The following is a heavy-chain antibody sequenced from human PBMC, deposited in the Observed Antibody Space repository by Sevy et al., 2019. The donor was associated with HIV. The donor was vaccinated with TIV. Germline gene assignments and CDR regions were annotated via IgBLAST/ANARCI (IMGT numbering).Heavy chain of an antibody. J-gene: IGHJ6*02. Sequence: ASVKVSCKASGYTFTSYYMHWVRQAPGQGLEWMGIINPSGGSTSYAQKFQGRVTMTRDTSTSTVYMELSSLRSEDTAVYYCASRDSHRITSFGVAHEGYYYYGMDVWGQGTTVTVSS. CDR3: ASRDSHRITSFGVAHEGYYYYGMDV. CDR2: INPSGGST. V-gene: IGHV1-46*01. D-gene: IGHD3-3*01. CDR1: GYTFTSYY.